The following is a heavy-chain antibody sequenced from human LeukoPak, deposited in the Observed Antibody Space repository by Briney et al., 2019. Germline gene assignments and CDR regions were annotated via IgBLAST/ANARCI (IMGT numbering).Heavy chain of an antibody. CDR3: ARGPLGPMITFGGVIAGFDY. J-gene: IGHJ4*02. V-gene: IGHV3-30-3*01. CDR1: GFTSSSYA. Sequence: PGRSLRLSCAASGFTSSSYAMHWVRQAPGKGLEWVAVISYDGSNKYYADSVKGRFTISRDNSKNTLYLQMNSLRAEDTAVYYSARGPLGPMITFGGVIAGFDYWGQGTLVTVSS. CDR2: ISYDGSNK. D-gene: IGHD3-16*02.